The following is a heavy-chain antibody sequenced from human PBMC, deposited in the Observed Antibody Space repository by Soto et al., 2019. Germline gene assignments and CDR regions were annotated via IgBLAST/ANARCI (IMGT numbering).Heavy chain of an antibody. CDR2: ISSSSSYI. CDR1: GFTFSSYS. V-gene: IGHV3-21*01. D-gene: IGHD6-13*01. J-gene: IGHJ5*02. Sequence: GGSLRLSCAASGFTFSSYSMNWVRQAPGKGLEWVSSISSSSSYIYYADSVKGRFTISRDNAKNSLYLQMNSLRAEDTAVYYCARVLYSSRWYRLAPWGQGTLVTVSS. CDR3: ARVLYSSRWYRLAP.